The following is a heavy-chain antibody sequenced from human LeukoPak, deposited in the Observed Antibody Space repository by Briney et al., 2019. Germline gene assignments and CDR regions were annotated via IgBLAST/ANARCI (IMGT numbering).Heavy chain of an antibody. CDR2: IKEDGSEK. J-gene: IGHJ5*02. D-gene: IGHD6-6*01. CDR1: GFTFSSYE. V-gene: IGHV3-7*01. CDR3: ARKRPTWFDP. Sequence: PGGSLRLSCAASGFTFSSYEMNWVRQAPGKGLEWVANIKEDGSEKYYVDSVKGRFTISRDNAKNSLFLQMNNLRAEDTAVYYCARKRPTWFDPWGQGTLVTVSS.